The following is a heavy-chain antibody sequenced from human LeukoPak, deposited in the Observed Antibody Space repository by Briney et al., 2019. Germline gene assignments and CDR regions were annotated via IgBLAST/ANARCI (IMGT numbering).Heavy chain of an antibody. CDR2: IIPIFGTA. CDR1: GGTFSSYA. CDR3: ARGIGSHSSGSPYYFDY. D-gene: IGHD3-22*01. Sequence: ASVKVSCKASGGTFSSYAISWVRQAPGQGLEWMGGIIPIFGTANYVQKFQGRVTITTVESTITAYMELSSLRSEDTAVYYCARGIGSHSSGSPYYFDYWGQGTLVTVSS. V-gene: IGHV1-69*05. J-gene: IGHJ4*02.